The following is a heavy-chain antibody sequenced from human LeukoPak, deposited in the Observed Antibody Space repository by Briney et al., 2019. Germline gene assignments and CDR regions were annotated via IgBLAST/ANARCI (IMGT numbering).Heavy chain of an antibody. CDR2: ILYDGSNK. CDR1: GFTFSSYG. J-gene: IGHJ4*02. V-gene: IGHV3-30*18. CDR3: AKPYCSSTSCYIPNYFDY. Sequence: GGSLRLSCAASGFTFSSYGMHWVRQAPGKGLEWVAVILYDGSNKYYADSVKGRFTISRDNSKNTLYLQMNSLRAEDTAVYYCAKPYCSSTSCYIPNYFDYWGQGTLVTVSS. D-gene: IGHD2-2*02.